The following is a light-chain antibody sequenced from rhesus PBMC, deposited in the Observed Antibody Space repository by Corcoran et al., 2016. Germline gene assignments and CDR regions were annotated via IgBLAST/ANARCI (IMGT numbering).Light chain of an antibody. J-gene: IGKJ3*01. CDR3: QHGYGTPFT. V-gene: IGKV1-74*01. CDR2: KAS. Sequence: DIQMTQSPSSLSASVGDRVTITCRASENVNNYLNWYQQKPGKAPKLLIYKASTLQSGVPSRFSGNGSGTDYTFTISSLQPEDVTTYYCQHGYGTPFTFGPGTKLGIK. CDR1: ENVNNY.